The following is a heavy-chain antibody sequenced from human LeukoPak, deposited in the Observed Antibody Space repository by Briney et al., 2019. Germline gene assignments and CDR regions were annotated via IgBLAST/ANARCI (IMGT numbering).Heavy chain of an antibody. CDR2: IIPIFGTA. CDR1: GYTFTSYG. CDR3: ARVAAGSSWYYFDY. J-gene: IGHJ4*02. V-gene: IGHV1-69*13. D-gene: IGHD6-13*01. Sequence: SVKVSCKASGYTFTSYGISWVRQAPGQGLEWMGGIIPIFGTANYAQKFQGRVTITADESASTAYMELSSLRSEDTAVYYCARVAAGSSWYYFDYWAREPWSPSPQ.